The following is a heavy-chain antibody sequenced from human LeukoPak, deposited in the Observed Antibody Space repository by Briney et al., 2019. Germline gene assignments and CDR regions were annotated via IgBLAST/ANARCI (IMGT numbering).Heavy chain of an antibody. V-gene: IGHV1-8*03. CDR2: MNPNSGNT. Sequence: ASVKVSCKASGYTFTSYDINWVRQATGQGLEWMGWMNPNSGNTGYAQKFQGRVTITRNTSISTAYMELSSLRSEDTAVYYCARDGRLGPRRNWFDPWGQGTLVTVSS. CDR1: GYTFTSYD. CDR3: ARDGRLGPRRNWFDP. D-gene: IGHD1-26*01. J-gene: IGHJ5*02.